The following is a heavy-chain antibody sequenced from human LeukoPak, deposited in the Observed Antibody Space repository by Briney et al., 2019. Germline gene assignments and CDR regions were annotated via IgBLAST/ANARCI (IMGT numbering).Heavy chain of an antibody. V-gene: IGHV4-59*01. J-gene: IGHJ6*03. Sequence: PSETLSLTCFVSGSSISSYYWSWIRQPPGKGLEWIGYIYYRGNTNYNPSLKSRVTISLDTSKNQFSLRLSSVNAADTAVYHCARGIYDRSGCSYYYYHMDVWGKGTTVTVSS. CDR1: GSSISSYY. CDR2: IYYRGNT. CDR3: ARGIYDRSGCSYYYYHMDV. D-gene: IGHD3-22*01.